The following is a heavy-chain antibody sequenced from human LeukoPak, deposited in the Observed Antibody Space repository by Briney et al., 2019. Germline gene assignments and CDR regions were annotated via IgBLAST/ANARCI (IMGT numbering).Heavy chain of an antibody. CDR3: ARDDGAVAGNYYYYYMDV. V-gene: IGHV3-33*01. J-gene: IGHJ6*03. D-gene: IGHD6-19*01. Sequence: GRSLRLLCAPSGLPYNSYGIHWLHQPPPKGREGVAVIWQEESNKHYEDSVKGPITITRHNSKKTLYPQMNRLRPEDTAVYYCARDDGAVAGNYYYYYMDVWGKGTTVTVSS. CDR2: IWQEESNK. CDR1: GLPYNSYG.